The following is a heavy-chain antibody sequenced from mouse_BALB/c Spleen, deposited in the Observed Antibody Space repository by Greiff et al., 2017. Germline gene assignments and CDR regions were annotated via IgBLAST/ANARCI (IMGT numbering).Heavy chain of an antibody. V-gene: IGHV1-9*01. D-gene: IGHD1-1*01. CDR2: ILPGSGST. J-gene: IGHJ2*01. CDR1: GYTFSSYW. CDR3: ARDTTVVYFDY. Sequence: VQLVESGAELMKPGASVKISCKATGYTFSSYWIEWVKQRPGHGLEWIGEILPGSGSTNYNEKFKGKATFTADTSSNTAYMQLSSLTSEDSAVYYCARDTTVVYFDYWGQGTTLTVSS.